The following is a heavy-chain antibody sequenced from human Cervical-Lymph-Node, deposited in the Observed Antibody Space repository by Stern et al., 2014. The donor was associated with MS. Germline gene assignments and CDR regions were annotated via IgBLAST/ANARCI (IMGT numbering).Heavy chain of an antibody. V-gene: IGHV3-23*01. D-gene: IGHD4-23*01. Sequence: EVQLLQSGGGLVQSGGSLRLSCAASGFTFSNFVMTWVRQAPGQGLQWVSASGVSGGDTYYADSVRGRFTISRDNSKSTLYLQMTSLRAEDTAVYFCARDKPTVASNYFDPWGQGTLVTVSS. CDR2: SGVSGGDT. CDR1: GFTFSNFV. J-gene: IGHJ5*02. CDR3: ARDKPTVASNYFDP.